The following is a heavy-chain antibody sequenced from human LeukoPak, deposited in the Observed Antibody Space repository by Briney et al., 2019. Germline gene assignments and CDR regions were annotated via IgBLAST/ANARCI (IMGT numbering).Heavy chain of an antibody. J-gene: IGHJ4*02. CDR2: ISSSSSYI. Sequence: GGSLRLSCAASGFTFSSYSMNWVRQAPGKGLEWLSSISSSSSYIYYADSVKGRFTISRDNAKNSLYLQMNSLRAEDTAVYYGARVAGYSSGWLKYWGQGALVTVSS. V-gene: IGHV3-21*01. CDR1: GFTFSSYS. CDR3: ARVAGYSSGWLKY. D-gene: IGHD6-19*01.